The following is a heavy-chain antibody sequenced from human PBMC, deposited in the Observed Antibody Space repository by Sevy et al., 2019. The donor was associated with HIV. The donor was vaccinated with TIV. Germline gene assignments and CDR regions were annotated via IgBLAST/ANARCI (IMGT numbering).Heavy chain of an antibody. CDR1: GFTFSTYS. Sequence: GGSLRLSCAASGFTFSTYSMNWVRQAPGRGLEWVSSISSTSNYIYYADSVKGRFTISRDNAKNSLYLQMNSLRAEDTAVFYCARGYDFWSGYYTPDCYFDLWGRGTLVTVSS. D-gene: IGHD3-3*01. J-gene: IGHJ2*01. CDR2: ISSTSNYI. V-gene: IGHV3-21*01. CDR3: ARGYDFWSGYYTPDCYFDL.